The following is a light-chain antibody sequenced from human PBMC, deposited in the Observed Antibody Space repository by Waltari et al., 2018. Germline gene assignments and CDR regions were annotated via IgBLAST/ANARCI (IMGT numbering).Light chain of an antibody. CDR1: SSDVGRSNY. Sequence: QSALTQPASVSGSPGPSIPISCTGSSSDVGRSNYVPWYQQHPGKAPKLLIFDVTNRPSEISSRFTGSKSGNTASLTISGLQAEDEADYYCCSYTSSVSWIFGGGTKVTVL. CDR2: DVT. V-gene: IGLV2-14*03. J-gene: IGLJ2*01. CDR3: CSYTSSVSWI.